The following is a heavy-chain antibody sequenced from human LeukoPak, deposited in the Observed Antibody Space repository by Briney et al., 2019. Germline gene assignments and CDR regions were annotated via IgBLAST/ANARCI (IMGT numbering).Heavy chain of an antibody. J-gene: IGHJ4*02. CDR1: GYTFSSYH. V-gene: IGHV1-46*01. Sequence: GASVKVSCKASGYTFSSYHMHWVRQAPGQGLEWMGIINPSSGSTSYAQKFQGRVTMTRDTSTSIVYMELSILRSEDTAVYYCARDSRVVPAAGHYFDSWGQGILVTVSS. D-gene: IGHD2-2*01. CDR2: INPSSGST. CDR3: ARDSRVVPAAGHYFDS.